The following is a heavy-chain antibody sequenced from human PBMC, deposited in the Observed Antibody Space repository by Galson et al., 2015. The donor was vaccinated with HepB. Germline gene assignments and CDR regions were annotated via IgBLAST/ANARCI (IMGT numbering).Heavy chain of an antibody. J-gene: IGHJ4*02. D-gene: IGHD4/OR15-4a*01. Sequence: SLRLSCAASGFTFNTYSMTWVRLAPGKGLEWISYISTTSSTIHYADSVKGRFTIPRDNARDSLYLQMNSLRAEDTAVYYCARDLDFGDGAKRGFDYWGQGTLVTVSS. CDR2: ISTTSSTI. CDR1: GFTFNTYS. CDR3: ARDLDFGDGAKRGFDY. V-gene: IGHV3-48*01.